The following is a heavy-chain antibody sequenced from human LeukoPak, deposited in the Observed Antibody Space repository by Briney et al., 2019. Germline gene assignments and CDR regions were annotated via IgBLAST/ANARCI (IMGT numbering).Heavy chain of an antibody. CDR3: ARGWGYSSSSGSPSMFDP. J-gene: IGHJ5*02. CDR1: GFTFSSYW. V-gene: IGHV3-74*01. D-gene: IGHD6-6*01. Sequence: PGGSLRLSCAASGFTFSSYWMHWVRQAPGKGLVWVSRINSDGSSTSYADFVKGRFTISREHAKNPLYLQMNSLRAEDTAVYYCARGWGYSSSSGSPSMFDPWGQGTLVTVSS. CDR2: INSDGSST.